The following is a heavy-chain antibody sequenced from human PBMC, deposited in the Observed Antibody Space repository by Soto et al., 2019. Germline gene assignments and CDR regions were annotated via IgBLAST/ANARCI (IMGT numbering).Heavy chain of an antibody. J-gene: IGHJ6*02. D-gene: IGHD2-2*01. Sequence: PSETLSLTCTVSGGSISSGDYYWSWIRQPPGKGLEWIGYIYYSGSTYYNPSLKSRVTISVDTSKNQFSLKLSSVTAADTAVYYCARVPPIRTGYYYGMDVWGQGATVTVPS. CDR1: GGSISSGDYY. V-gene: IGHV4-30-4*01. CDR2: IYYSGST. CDR3: ARVPPIRTGYYYGMDV.